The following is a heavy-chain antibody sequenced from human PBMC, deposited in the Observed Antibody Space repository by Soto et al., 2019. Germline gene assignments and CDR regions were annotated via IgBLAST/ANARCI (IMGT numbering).Heavy chain of an antibody. CDR1: GGTFSSYS. J-gene: IGHJ4*02. Sequence: QVQLVQSGAEVKKPGSSVKVSCKASGGTFSSYSINWVRQAPGQGLEWMGEIIPIFGTANYAQKFQGRVTITADESTSTAYMVLSSLGSEDTAVYYCARNGGRHSGGIGYWGQGTLVTVSS. CDR2: IIPIFGTA. CDR3: ARNGGRHSGGIGY. D-gene: IGHD1-26*01. V-gene: IGHV1-69*01.